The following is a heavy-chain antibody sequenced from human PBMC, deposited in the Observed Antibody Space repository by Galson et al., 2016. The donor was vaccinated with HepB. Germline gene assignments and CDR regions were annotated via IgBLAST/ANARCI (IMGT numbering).Heavy chain of an antibody. J-gene: IGHJ4*02. Sequence: QSGAEVKKPGESLKISCQGSGYSFTSFWIGWVRQMPGKGLEWMGIIYPGDSDTTYSPSFQGQVTISADKSISTAYLQWSSLKASDTAMYYCARRAYRTGDPPPFYFDSWGQGTPLTVSP. CDR2: IYPGDSDT. V-gene: IGHV5-51*01. CDR1: GYSFTSFW. D-gene: IGHD6-19*01. CDR3: ARRAYRTGDPPPFYFDS.